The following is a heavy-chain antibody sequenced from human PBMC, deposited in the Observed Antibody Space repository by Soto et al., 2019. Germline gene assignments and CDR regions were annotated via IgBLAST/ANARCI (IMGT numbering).Heavy chain of an antibody. Sequence: QVQLVQSGAEEKKPRASVKVSCKASGYTFTGYAMHWVRQAPGQRLEWMGWINAGNGNTKYSQKFQGRVTITRDTPASTAYMELSSLRSEDTAVYYCARAVAVPADFDYWGQGTLVTVSS. CDR1: GYTFTGYA. D-gene: IGHD6-19*01. CDR3: ARAVAVPADFDY. J-gene: IGHJ4*02. CDR2: INAGNGNT. V-gene: IGHV1-3*05.